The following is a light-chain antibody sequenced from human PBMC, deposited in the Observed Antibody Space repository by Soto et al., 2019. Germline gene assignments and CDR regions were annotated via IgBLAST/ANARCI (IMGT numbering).Light chain of an antibody. CDR1: QSVAGH. CDR3: QQSYSTPFT. Sequence: DIQMTQSPSSLSASIGDRVTITCRTSQSVAGHLNWYQKKLGTAPKLLIYAAFTLQSGVPSRFSGSGSGTDFALTISSLQPEDFATYYCQQSYSTPFTFGPGTKVDIK. J-gene: IGKJ3*01. V-gene: IGKV1-39*01. CDR2: AAF.